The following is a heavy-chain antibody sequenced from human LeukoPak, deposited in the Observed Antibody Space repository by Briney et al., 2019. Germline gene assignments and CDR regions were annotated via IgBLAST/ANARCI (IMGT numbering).Heavy chain of an antibody. V-gene: IGHV1-18*01. J-gene: IGHJ6*02. CDR3: ARVDGRDLGIVATNYYYYYGMDV. CDR2: ISAYNGNT. CDR1: GYTFTSYG. Sequence: ASVKVPCKASGYTFTSYGISWVRQAPGQGLEWMGWISAYNGNTNYAQKLQGRVTMTTDTSTSTAYMELRSLRSDDTAVYYCARVDGRDLGIVATNYYYYYGMDVWGQGTTVTVSS. D-gene: IGHD5-12*01.